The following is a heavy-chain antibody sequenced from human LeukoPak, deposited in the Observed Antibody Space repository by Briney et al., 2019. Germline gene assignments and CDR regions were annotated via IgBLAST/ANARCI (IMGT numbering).Heavy chain of an antibody. D-gene: IGHD4/OR15-4a*01. Sequence: ASVKVSCKASGYTFTSYGISWVRQAPGQGLEWMGWISAYNGNTNYAQKFQGRVTMTRDTSTSTVYMELSSLRSEDTAVYYCARVPLPVRTGGMDVWGQGTTVTVSS. V-gene: IGHV1-18*01. CDR3: ARVPLPVRTGGMDV. CDR2: ISAYNGNT. J-gene: IGHJ6*02. CDR1: GYTFTSYG.